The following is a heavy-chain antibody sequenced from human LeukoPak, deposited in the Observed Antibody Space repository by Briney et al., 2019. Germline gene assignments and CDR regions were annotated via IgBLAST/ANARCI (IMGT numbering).Heavy chain of an antibody. Sequence: GGSLRLSCAASGFTFSSYEMNWVRQAPGKGLEWVSCISNSGSTIYYADSVKGRFTISRDNAKNSLYLQMNSLRAEDTAFYYCARPRGGYCSSTSCYYYYGMDVWGQGATVTVSS. D-gene: IGHD2-2*01. J-gene: IGHJ6*02. CDR3: ARPRGGYCSSTSCYYYYGMDV. V-gene: IGHV3-48*03. CDR2: ISNSGSTI. CDR1: GFTFSSYE.